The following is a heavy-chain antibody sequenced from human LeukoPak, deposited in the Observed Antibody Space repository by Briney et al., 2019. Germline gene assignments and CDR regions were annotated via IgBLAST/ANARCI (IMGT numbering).Heavy chain of an antibody. J-gene: IGHJ6*02. D-gene: IGHD3-10*01. CDR1: GYTLTELS. V-gene: IGHV1-69*04. Sequence: GASVKVSCNVSGYTLTELSMHWVRQAPGQGLECRGRIIPILGIANYAQKFQGRVTITADKSTSTAYMELSSLRSEDTAVYYCARVYYYGSGSQPYYYYGMDVWGQGTTVTVSS. CDR3: ARVYYYGSGSQPYYYYGMDV. CDR2: IIPILGIA.